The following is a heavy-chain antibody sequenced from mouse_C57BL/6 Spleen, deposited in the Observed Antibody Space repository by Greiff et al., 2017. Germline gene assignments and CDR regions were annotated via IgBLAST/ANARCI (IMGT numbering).Heavy chain of an antibody. CDR2: IDPSDSYT. V-gene: IGHV1-50*01. Sequence: QVQLQQPGAELVKPGASVKLSCKASGYTFTSYWMQWVKQRPGQGLEWIGEIDPSDSYTNYNQKFKGKATLTVDTSSSTAYMQLSSLTSEDSAVYYCARDEDYDKAMDYWGQGTSVTVSS. CDR1: GYTFTSYW. J-gene: IGHJ4*01. D-gene: IGHD2-4*01. CDR3: ARDEDYDKAMDY.